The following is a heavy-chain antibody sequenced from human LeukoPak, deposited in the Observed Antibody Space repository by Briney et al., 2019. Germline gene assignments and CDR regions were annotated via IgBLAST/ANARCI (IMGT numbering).Heavy chain of an antibody. CDR3: VRGTPTPGMDY. D-gene: IGHD3-10*01. CDR1: GYTFTSYS. CDR2: IDTTTGNP. Sequence: ASVKVSCKASGYTFTSYSMHWVRQAPGQGLEWMGNIDTTTGNPRYAQDFTGRFVFSLDTSVSTAYLQITSLKADDTAAYYCVRGTPTPGMDYWGQGTQVTVSS. J-gene: IGHJ4*02. V-gene: IGHV7-4-1*02.